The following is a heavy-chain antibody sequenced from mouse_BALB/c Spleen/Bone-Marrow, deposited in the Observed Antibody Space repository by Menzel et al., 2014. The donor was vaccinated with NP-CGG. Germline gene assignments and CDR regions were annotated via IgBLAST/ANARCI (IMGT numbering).Heavy chain of an antibody. CDR3: ARYGGRSYDGFAY. CDR2: INPSTGYT. J-gene: IGHJ3*01. CDR1: GYTFTIYS. Sequence: VQLQQSGAELAKPGASVKMSCEASGYTFTIYSMHWVKQRPGQGLEWIGYINPSTGYTEYNQKFKDKATLTADKSSSTAYMQLSSLTSEDSAVYYCARYGGRSYDGFAYWGQGTLVTVSA. D-gene: IGHD2-12*01. V-gene: IGHV1-4*01.